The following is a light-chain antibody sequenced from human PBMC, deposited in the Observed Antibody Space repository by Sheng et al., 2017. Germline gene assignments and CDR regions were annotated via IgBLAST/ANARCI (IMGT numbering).Light chain of an antibody. CDR1: SSDVGTYNY. CDR3: SSYTSSSSRL. CDR2: AVS. V-gene: IGLV2-14*01. J-gene: IGLJ2*01. Sequence: QSALTQPASVSGSPGQSITISCTGTSSDVGTYNYVSWYQQYPGKAPKLLIYAVSNRPSGVSNRFSGSKSGNTASLTISGLQAEDEADYYCSSYTSSSSRLFGGGTKLTVL.